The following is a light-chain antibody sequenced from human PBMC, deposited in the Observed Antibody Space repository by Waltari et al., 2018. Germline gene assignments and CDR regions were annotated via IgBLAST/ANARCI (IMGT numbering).Light chain of an antibody. CDR1: QSVSRT. J-gene: IGKJ1*01. V-gene: IGKV3-20*01. CDR2: DAS. CDR3: QKYGTLPAT. Sequence: EIVLTQSPGTLSLSPGERATLSCSASQSVSRTLAWYQQKPGQPPRLLIYDASTRATGIPDRFSGSGSGTDFSLTISRLEPEDFAVYYCQKYGTLPATFGQGTKVEIK.